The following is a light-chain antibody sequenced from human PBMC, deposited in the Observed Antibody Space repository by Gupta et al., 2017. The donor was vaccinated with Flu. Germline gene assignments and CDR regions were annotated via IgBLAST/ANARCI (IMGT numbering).Light chain of an antibody. Sequence: EIVMTQSPATLSVSPGERATLSCRASQSVSSNLAWYQQKPGQAPRLLIYGASTRATGIPAMFSGSGSGTEFTLTISSLQSEDFAVYYCQQENNCPRTFGQGTKVEIK. CDR1: QSVSSN. J-gene: IGKJ1*01. V-gene: IGKV3-15*01. CDR2: GAS. CDR3: QQENNCPRT.